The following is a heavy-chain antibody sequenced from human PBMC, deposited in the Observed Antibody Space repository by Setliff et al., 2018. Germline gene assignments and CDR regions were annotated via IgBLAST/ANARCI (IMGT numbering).Heavy chain of an antibody. Sequence: SETLSLTCTVSGGSISTSSYYWGWIRQPPGKGLEWIGSIYYSGSTYYDPSLKSRVTISVDTSKNQFSLKLSSVTAADTAVYYCARDRRIVGARHAFDIWGQGTMVTVSS. CDR1: GGSISTSSYY. D-gene: IGHD1-26*01. CDR3: ARDRRIVGARHAFDI. V-gene: IGHV4-39*07. J-gene: IGHJ3*02. CDR2: IYYSGST.